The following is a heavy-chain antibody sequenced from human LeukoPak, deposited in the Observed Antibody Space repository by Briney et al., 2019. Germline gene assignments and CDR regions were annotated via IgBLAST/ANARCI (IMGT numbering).Heavy chain of an antibody. J-gene: IGHJ4*01. V-gene: IGHV1-2*02. CDR2: INPNTGGT. CDR1: GYTFTDYY. D-gene: IGHD2-2*01. Sequence: ASVKVSCKASGYTFTDYYFHWVRQVPGQGLGCMGWINPNTGGTDYPQKFQGRVTMTRDTSISTAYMELTSLRSDDTAVYYCARDLGGSTGAPWYYFDYWGQGTLVTVSS. CDR3: ARDLGGSTGAPWYYFDY.